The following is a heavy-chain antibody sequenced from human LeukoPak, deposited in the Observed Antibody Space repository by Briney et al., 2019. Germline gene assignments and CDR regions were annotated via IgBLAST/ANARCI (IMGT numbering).Heavy chain of an antibody. V-gene: IGHV3-49*03. CDR1: GFTFGDYA. CDR2: IRSKAYGGTT. J-gene: IGHJ4*02. CDR3: AKTYYYDTPRAFDY. D-gene: IGHD3-22*01. Sequence: GGSLRLSCTASGFTFGDYAMSWFRQAPGKGLEWVGFIRSKAYGGTTEYAASVKGRFTISRDDSKSIAYLQMNSLKTEDTAVYYCAKTYYYDTPRAFDYWGQGTLVTVSS.